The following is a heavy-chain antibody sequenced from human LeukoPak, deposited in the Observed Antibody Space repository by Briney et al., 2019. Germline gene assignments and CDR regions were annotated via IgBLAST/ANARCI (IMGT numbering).Heavy chain of an antibody. CDR2: VSGSGGST. Sequence: GGSLRLPCAASGLTFSSFAMSWVRQAPGKGLEWVSVVSGSGGSTYYADSVKGRFTIPRDNSQNTLYLQMNSLKAEDTAVYYCAKDWAGSDRRYYFDNWGQGTLVTVSS. J-gene: IGHJ4*02. CDR3: AKDWAGSDRRYYFDN. D-gene: IGHD3-22*01. CDR1: GLTFSSFA. V-gene: IGHV3-23*01.